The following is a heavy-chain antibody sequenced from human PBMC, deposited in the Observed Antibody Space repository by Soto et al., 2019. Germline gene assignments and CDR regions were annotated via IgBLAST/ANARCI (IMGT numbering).Heavy chain of an antibody. J-gene: IGHJ5*02. Sequence: QVQLQESGPGLVKPSKTLSPTCTVSGGFLSSGDYYRSWIRQHPGKGLEWIGYIYYSGSTYYNPSLKSRVTISVDTSKNQFSLKLSSVTAADTAVYYCVRWWSGSRQGFDPWGQGTLVTVSS. D-gene: IGHD3-3*01. CDR2: IYYSGST. CDR1: GGFLSSGDYY. CDR3: VRWWSGSRQGFDP. V-gene: IGHV4-31*03.